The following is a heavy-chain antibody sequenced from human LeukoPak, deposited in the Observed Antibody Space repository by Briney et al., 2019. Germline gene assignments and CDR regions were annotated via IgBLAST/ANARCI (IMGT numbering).Heavy chain of an antibody. Sequence: GGSLRLSCAASGFTVSSNYMNWVRQAPGKGLEWVSVIYSGGSTYYADSVKGRFTISRDNSKNTLYLQMNSLRAEDTAVYYCARENLNQWLAKPYYYYYMDVWGKGTTVTVSS. D-gene: IGHD6-19*01. CDR3: ARENLNQWLAKPYYYYYMDV. CDR1: GFTVSSNY. CDR2: IYSGGST. V-gene: IGHV3-53*01. J-gene: IGHJ6*03.